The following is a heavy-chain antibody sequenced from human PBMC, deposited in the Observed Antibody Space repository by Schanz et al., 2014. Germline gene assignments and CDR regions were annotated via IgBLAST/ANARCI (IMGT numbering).Heavy chain of an antibody. D-gene: IGHD6-13*01. Sequence: EVQLLESGGGLAQPGGSLRLACAASGFNFNTYAMSWVRQAPGKGLEWVSGINWNGGSTGYADSVKGRFTISRDNAKNSLYLQMNSLRAEDTALYYCARDSASSSWYPSDYWGQGTLVTVSS. V-gene: IGHV3-20*04. CDR2: INWNGGST. CDR3: ARDSASSSWYPSDY. CDR1: GFNFNTYA. J-gene: IGHJ4*02.